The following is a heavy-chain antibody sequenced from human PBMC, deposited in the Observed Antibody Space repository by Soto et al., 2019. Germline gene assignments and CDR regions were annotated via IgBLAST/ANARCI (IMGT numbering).Heavy chain of an antibody. CDR2: MNPNSGNT. J-gene: IGHJ6*02. V-gene: IGHV1-8*01. Sequence: ASVKVSCKASGYTFTSYDINWVRQATGQGLEWMGWMNPNSGNTGYAQKFQGRVTMTRSTSISTAYIELSSLRSEDTAVYYCAREVALGGAARDKPYYYYGMDVWGQGTTVTVSS. CDR3: AREVALGGAARDKPYYYYGMDV. CDR1: GYTFTSYD. D-gene: IGHD6-6*01.